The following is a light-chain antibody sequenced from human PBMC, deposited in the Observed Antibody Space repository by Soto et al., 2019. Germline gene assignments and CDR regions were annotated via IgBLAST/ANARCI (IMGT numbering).Light chain of an antibody. CDR1: SSYVGGYNY. J-gene: IGLJ1*01. CDR2: DVF. CDR3: TSWTSTSTYV. Sequence: QSVLTQDASVSGSPGQSITISCTGTSSYVGGYNYVSWYQHHPGKAPKLMIYDVFTRPSGVSNRFSGSKSGNTASLTISALQAEDEADYYCTSWTSTSTYVFGSGTKVTVL. V-gene: IGLV2-14*03.